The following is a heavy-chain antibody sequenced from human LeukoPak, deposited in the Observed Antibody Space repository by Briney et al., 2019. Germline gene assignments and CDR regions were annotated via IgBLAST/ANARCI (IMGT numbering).Heavy chain of an antibody. J-gene: IGHJ4*02. V-gene: IGHV3-7*01. Sequence: PGGSLRLSCAVSGFTFSIHYMSWVRQAPGKGLEWVANIKQDGSEKYYADSVEGRFTISRDNAKNSLYLQMNSLRAEDTAVYYCARDFKEYYYDTSGYLRSDYWGQGTLVTVSS. CDR2: IKQDGSEK. CDR1: GFTFSIHY. CDR3: ARDFKEYYYDTSGYLRSDY. D-gene: IGHD3-22*01.